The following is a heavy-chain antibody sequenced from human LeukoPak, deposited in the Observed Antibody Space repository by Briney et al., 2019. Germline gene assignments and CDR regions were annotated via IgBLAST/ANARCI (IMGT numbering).Heavy chain of an antibody. V-gene: IGHV3-23*01. Sequence: GGSLRLSCAASGFTFSDCAMSWVRQAPGKGLEWVSPVNVGGSSTYYADSVKGRFTISRANSKNTLSLQMNSLRVEDTAVYYCTRDSGRGIDPNFDYWGQGTLVTVSS. J-gene: IGHJ4*02. CDR1: GFTFSDCA. CDR3: TRDSGRGIDPNFDY. CDR2: VNVGGSST. D-gene: IGHD2-15*01.